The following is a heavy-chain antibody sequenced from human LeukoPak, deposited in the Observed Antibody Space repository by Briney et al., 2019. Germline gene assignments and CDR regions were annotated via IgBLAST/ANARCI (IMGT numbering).Heavy chain of an antibody. J-gene: IGHJ5*02. V-gene: IGHV4-34*01. Sequence: SETLSLTCAVYGGSFSGYYWSWIRQPPGKGLEWIGEINHSGSTNYNPSLKSRVAISVDTSKNQFSLKLSSVTAADTAVYYCARTRYGGYCSSTSCKRSWFDPWGQGTLVTVSS. CDR2: INHSGST. CDR1: GGSFSGYY. D-gene: IGHD2-2*01. CDR3: ARTRYGGYCSSTSCKRSWFDP.